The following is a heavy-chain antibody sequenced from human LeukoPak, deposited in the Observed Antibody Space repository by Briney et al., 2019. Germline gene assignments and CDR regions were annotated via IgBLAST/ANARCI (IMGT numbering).Heavy chain of an antibody. Sequence: ASVTASCKASGYTFTSYGISWVRQAPGQGLEWMGWISAYNGNTNYAQKLQGRVTMTTDTSTSTAYMELRSLRSDDTAVFYCATVVSHYLHFVVFEHWGHENLVTVSS. D-gene: IGHD2-21*01. V-gene: IGHV1-18*01. CDR2: ISAYNGNT. CDR3: ATVVSHYLHFVVFEH. J-gene: IGHJ4*01. CDR1: GYTFTSYG.